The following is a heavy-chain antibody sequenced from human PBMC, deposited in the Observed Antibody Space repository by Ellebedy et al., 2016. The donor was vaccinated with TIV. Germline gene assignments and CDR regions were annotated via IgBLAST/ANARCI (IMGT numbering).Heavy chain of an antibody. CDR3: ATEITGTRDDAFDI. Sequence: ASVKVSCKVSGHTLTELSMHWVRQAPGKGLEWMGGFDPEDGETIYAQKFQGRVTMTEDTSTDTAYMELSSLRSEDTAVYYCATEITGTRDDAFDIWGQGTMVTVSS. CDR1: GHTLTELS. J-gene: IGHJ3*02. D-gene: IGHD1-20*01. CDR2: FDPEDGET. V-gene: IGHV1-24*01.